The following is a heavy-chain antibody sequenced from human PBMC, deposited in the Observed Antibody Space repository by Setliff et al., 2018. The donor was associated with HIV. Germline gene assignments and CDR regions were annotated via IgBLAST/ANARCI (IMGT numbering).Heavy chain of an antibody. D-gene: IGHD1-26*01. CDR2: VYDSGTT. CDR3: ATYWGGEGGRCY. J-gene: IGHJ4*02. Sequence: PSETLSLTCTVSGGSISNSHWSWIRQPPGKGLEWIGYVYDSGTTQYNPSLESRVTISLHTSKNHFSLKLNSVTAADTAVYYCATYWGGEGGRCYWGQGTLVTVSS. V-gene: IGHV4-59*01. CDR1: GGSISNSH.